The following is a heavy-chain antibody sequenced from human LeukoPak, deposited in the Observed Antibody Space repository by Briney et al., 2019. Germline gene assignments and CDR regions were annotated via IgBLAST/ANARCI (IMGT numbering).Heavy chain of an antibody. CDR1: GFTFSSYA. J-gene: IGHJ4*02. D-gene: IGHD2-2*01. CDR2: ISGSGGST. Sequence: PGGSLRLSCAASGFTFSSYAMSWVRQAPGKGLEWVSAISGSGGSTYYADSVKGRFTISRDNSKNTLYLQMNSLRAEDTAVYYCARDCSSTSCYDYWGQGTLVTVSS. CDR3: ARDCSSTSCYDY. V-gene: IGHV3-23*01.